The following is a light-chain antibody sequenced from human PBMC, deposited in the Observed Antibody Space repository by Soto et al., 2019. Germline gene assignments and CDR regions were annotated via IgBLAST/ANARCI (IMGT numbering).Light chain of an antibody. Sequence: QSALTQPPSASASPGQSVTISCTGTSSDIGGYNYVSWYQQHPGKAPKLMIYEVSRRPSGVPDRFSGCTSGNTASLTVSGLQAEYEADYHCSSYAGSNSYVVFGGGTKLTVL. V-gene: IGLV2-8*01. CDR1: SSDIGGYNY. CDR2: EVS. J-gene: IGLJ2*01. CDR3: SSYAGSNSYVV.